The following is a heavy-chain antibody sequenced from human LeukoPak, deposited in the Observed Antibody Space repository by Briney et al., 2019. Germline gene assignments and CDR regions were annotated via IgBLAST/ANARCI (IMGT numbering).Heavy chain of an antibody. J-gene: IGHJ4*02. CDR3: ARAGSGYYPFDD. CDR1: GGSISSYY. D-gene: IGHD3-22*01. CDR2: VYYSGST. V-gene: IGHV4-59*01. Sequence: SETLSLTCTVSGGSISSYYLSWIRQPPGKGQEWIGYVYYSGSTNYNPSLKSRVTISVDTSNNQFSLKLSSVTAADTAVYYCARAGSGYYPFDDWGQGTLVTVSS.